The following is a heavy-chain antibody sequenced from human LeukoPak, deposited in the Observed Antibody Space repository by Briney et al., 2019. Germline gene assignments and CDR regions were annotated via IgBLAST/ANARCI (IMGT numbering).Heavy chain of an antibody. Sequence: AGGFLRLSRSAPGVTRRSHYMSWGRPAPGKGLGGGSVIYSGGSTYYADSVKGRFTISRDNSKNTLYLQMNSLRAEDTAVYYCARDGYDSSGYYECWGQGTLVTVSS. J-gene: IGHJ4*02. D-gene: IGHD3-22*01. CDR2: IYSGGST. V-gene: IGHV3-53*01. CDR3: ARDGYDSSGYYEC. CDR1: GVTRRSHY.